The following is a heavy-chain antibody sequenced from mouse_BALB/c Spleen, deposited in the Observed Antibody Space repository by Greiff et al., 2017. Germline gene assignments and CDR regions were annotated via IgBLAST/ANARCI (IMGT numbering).Heavy chain of an antibody. D-gene: IGHD1-1*01. Sequence: EVKLVESGGGLVQPGGSRKLSCAASGFTFSSFGMHWVRQAPEKGLEWVAYISSGSSTIYYADTVKGRFTISRDNPKNTLFLQMTSLRSEDTAMYYCARLFYYGSIYDAMDYWGQGTSVTVSS. J-gene: IGHJ4*01. CDR3: ARLFYYGSIYDAMDY. V-gene: IGHV5-17*02. CDR1: GFTFSSFG. CDR2: ISSGSSTI.